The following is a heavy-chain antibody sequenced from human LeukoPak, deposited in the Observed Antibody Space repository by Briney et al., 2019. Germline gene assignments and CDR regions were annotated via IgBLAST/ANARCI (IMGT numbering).Heavy chain of an antibody. D-gene: IGHD3-22*01. CDR3: ARQVGFCSDSTCYFDY. Sequence: PGGSLRLSCAASGFPFSSYVMRWVRQGPGKGLQWDSAISGSGDSTDYADSVKGRFTISRDNSKNILFLQMSSLRADDTAIYYCARQVGFCSDSTCYFDYWGQGALVTVSS. CDR2: ISGSGDST. V-gene: IGHV3-23*01. J-gene: IGHJ4*02. CDR1: GFPFSSYV.